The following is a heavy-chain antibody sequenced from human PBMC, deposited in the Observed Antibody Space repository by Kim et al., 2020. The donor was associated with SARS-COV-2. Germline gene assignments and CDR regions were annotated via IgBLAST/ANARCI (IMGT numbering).Heavy chain of an antibody. D-gene: IGHD2-21*01. CDR3: TTEGNCGGSCADFDF. CDR2: IKSKTYGETT. V-gene: IGHV3-15*01. CDR1: GFSFSNAW. J-gene: IGHJ4*02. Sequence: GGSLRLSCAASGFSFSNAWMSWVRQAPGKGLEWVGLIKSKTYGETTDYAAPVKGRFTISRDDSKSTLYLQMNSLKTEDTAVYYCTTEGNCGGSCADFDFWGLGTLVTVSS.